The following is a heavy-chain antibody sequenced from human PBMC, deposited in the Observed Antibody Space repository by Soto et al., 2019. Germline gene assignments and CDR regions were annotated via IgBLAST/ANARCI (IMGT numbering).Heavy chain of an antibody. V-gene: IGHV1-2*02. D-gene: IGHD2-8*01. J-gene: IGHJ5*02. CDR2: ITPNSGFT. CDR3: AKGNGALVNFDH. Sequence: GASVKVSCKASGYTFTGHYMHWVRQAPGQGLEWMGWITPNSGFTNYAQKFQGRVTMTRDTSISTAYMELSRLTSDDTAIHFCAKGNGALVNFDHWGQGTPVTVSS. CDR1: GYTFTGHY.